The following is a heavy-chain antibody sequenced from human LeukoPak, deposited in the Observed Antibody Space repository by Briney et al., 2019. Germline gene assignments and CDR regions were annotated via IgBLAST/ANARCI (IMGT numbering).Heavy chain of an antibody. D-gene: IGHD4-11*01. V-gene: IGHV4-38-2*01. Sequence: SETLSLTCGVSAYSITSGYYWAWIRQPPGKGLEWIGNIYHSGSTYYNPSLKSRVTISVDTSKNQFSLKLSSVTAADPAVYYCARRYSNYFFDYWGQGTLVTVSS. CDR1: AYSITSGYY. CDR3: ARRYSNYFFDY. J-gene: IGHJ4*02. CDR2: IYHSGST.